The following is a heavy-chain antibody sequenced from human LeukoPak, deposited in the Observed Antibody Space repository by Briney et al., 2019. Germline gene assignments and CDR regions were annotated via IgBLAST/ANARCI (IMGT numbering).Heavy chain of an antibody. CDR3: AKTNGYYSD. CDR1: GFTFSSYG. V-gene: IGHV3-23*01. Sequence: GGSLRLSCAASGFTFSSYGMNWVRQAPGKGLEWVSGISGSGGTTYYADSVKGRFTISRDDSKNSLSLQVSSLRAEDTAVYYCAKTNGYYSDWGQGTLVTVSS. J-gene: IGHJ4*02. CDR2: ISGSGGTT. D-gene: IGHD3-22*01.